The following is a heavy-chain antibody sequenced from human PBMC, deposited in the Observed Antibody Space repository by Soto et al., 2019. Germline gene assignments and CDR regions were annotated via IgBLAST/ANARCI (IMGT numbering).Heavy chain of an antibody. Sequence: QVQLQESGPGLVKPSQTLSLTCTVSGGSISSGGYYWSWIRQHPGNGLEWIGYIYYSGSTYYNPSLKSRVTISVDTSKNQFSLKLSSVTAADTAVYYCASGETGYSSSWLPFDIWGQGTMVTVSS. CDR1: GGSISSGGYY. D-gene: IGHD6-13*01. V-gene: IGHV4-31*03. CDR2: IYYSGST. CDR3: ASGETGYSSSWLPFDI. J-gene: IGHJ3*02.